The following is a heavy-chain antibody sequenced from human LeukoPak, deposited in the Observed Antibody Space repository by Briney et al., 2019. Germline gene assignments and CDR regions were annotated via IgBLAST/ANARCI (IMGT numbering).Heavy chain of an antibody. CDR3: ARGEIVATIIWFDP. V-gene: IGHV1-2*06. J-gene: IGHJ5*02. CDR1: GYTFTGYY. Sequence: ASVKVSCKASGYTFTGYYMHWVRQAPGQGLEWMGRINPNSGGTNYAQKFQGRVTMTRDTSISTAYMELSRLRSDDTAVYYCARGEIVATIIWFDPWGQGTLVTVSS. D-gene: IGHD5-12*01. CDR2: INPNSGGT.